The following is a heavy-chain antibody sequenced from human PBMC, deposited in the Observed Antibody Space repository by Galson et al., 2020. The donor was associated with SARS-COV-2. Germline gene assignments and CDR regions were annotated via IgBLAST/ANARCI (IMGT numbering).Heavy chain of an antibody. D-gene: IGHD6-19*01. J-gene: IGHJ5*02. Sequence: ASVKVSCKASGYTFTGYYMHWVRQAPGQGLEWMGWINPNSGGTNYAQKFQGRVTMTRDTSISTAYMELSRLRSDDTAVYYCARTIAVIAVAGKDLDPWGQGTLVTVSS. V-gene: IGHV1-2*02. CDR2: INPNSGGT. CDR1: GYTFTGYY. CDR3: ARTIAVIAVAGKDLDP.